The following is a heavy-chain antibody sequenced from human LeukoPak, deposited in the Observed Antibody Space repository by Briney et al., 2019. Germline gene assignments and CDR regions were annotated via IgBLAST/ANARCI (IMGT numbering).Heavy chain of an antibody. Sequence: SGGSLRLSCAASGFTFSSYSMNWVRQPPGKGLEWIGVINHSGSTNYNPSLKSRVTISVDTSKNQFSLKLSSVTAADTAVYYCARVSKNWFDPWGQGTLVTVSS. J-gene: IGHJ5*02. CDR3: ARVSKNWFDP. V-gene: IGHV4-34*01. CDR2: INHSGST. CDR1: GFTFSSYS.